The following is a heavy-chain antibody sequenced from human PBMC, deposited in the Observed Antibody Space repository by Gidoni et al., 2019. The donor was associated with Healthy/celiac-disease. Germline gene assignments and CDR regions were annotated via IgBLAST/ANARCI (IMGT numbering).Heavy chain of an antibody. V-gene: IGHV4-34*01. CDR3: AINSYYDYVWGSYRYRATFDY. Sequence: QVQLQQWGAGLLKPSETLSLTCAVYGGSFRGYYWSWIRQPPGKGLEWIGEINHSGSTNYNPSLKSRVTISVDTSKNQFSLKLSSVTAADTAVYYCAINSYYDYVWGSYRYRATFDYWGQGTLVTVSS. CDR2: INHSGST. D-gene: IGHD3-16*02. CDR1: GGSFRGYY. J-gene: IGHJ4*02.